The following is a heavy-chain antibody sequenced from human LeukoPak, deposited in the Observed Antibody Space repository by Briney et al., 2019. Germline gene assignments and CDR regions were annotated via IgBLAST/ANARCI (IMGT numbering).Heavy chain of an antibody. Sequence: PGGSLTLSCAASGFTFSSYSMNWLRQAPGKGLEWVSYISSSSSTIYYADSVKGRFTISRDNAKNSLYLQMNSLRDEDTGVYYCASGSGSYRQFDYWGQGTLVTVSS. J-gene: IGHJ4*02. CDR3: ASGSGSYRQFDY. V-gene: IGHV3-48*02. CDR1: GFTFSSYS. CDR2: ISSSSSTI. D-gene: IGHD1-26*01.